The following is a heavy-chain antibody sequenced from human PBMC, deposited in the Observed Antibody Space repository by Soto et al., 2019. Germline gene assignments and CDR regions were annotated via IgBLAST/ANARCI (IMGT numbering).Heavy chain of an antibody. Sequence: ASVKVSCKXSGYTFTSYGISWVRQAPGQGLEWMGWISAYNGNTNYAQKLQGRVTMTTDTSTSTAYMELRSLRSDDTAVYYCARDDRRRYSYGQRLDYWGQGTLVTVSS. CDR3: ARDDRRRYSYGQRLDY. J-gene: IGHJ4*02. CDR2: ISAYNGNT. CDR1: GYTFTSYG. V-gene: IGHV1-18*01. D-gene: IGHD5-18*01.